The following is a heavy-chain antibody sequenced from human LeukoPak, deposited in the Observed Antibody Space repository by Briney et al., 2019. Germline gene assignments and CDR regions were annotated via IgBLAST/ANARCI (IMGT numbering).Heavy chain of an antibody. CDR3: ARGRGRYCSSTSCYPGYYYYYGMDV. CDR1: GGSFSGYY. D-gene: IGHD2-2*01. J-gene: IGHJ6*02. V-gene: IGHV4-34*01. CDR2: INHSGST. Sequence: PSETLSLTCAVYGGSFSGYYWSWIRQPPGKGLEWIGEINHSGSTNYNPSLKSRVTISVDTSKNQFSLKLSSVTAADTAVYYCARGRGRYCSSTSCYPGYYYYYGMDVWGQGTTVTVSS.